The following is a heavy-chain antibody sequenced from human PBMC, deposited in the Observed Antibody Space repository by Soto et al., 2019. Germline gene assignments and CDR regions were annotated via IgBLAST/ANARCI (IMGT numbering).Heavy chain of an antibody. J-gene: IGHJ1*01. Sequence: VQLVESGGGVVQPGRSLRLSCAASGFTFSSYAMHWVRQAPGKGLEWVAVISYDGSNKYYADSVKGRFTISRDNSKNTLYLQMNSLRAEDTAVYYCARDHSVVVTAIEAAEYFQHWGQGTLVTVSS. CDR3: ARDHSVVVTAIEAAEYFQH. CDR2: ISYDGSNK. D-gene: IGHD2-21*02. CDR1: GFTFSSYA. V-gene: IGHV3-30-3*01.